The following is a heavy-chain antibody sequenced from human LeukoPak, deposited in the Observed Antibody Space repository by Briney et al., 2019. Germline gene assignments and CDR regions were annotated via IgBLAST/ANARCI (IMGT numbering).Heavy chain of an antibody. CDR3: ARVQIAVAGYDY. CDR1: GFTFSSYD. CDR2: IGTAGDT. V-gene: IGHV3-13*01. J-gene: IGHJ4*02. Sequence: GGSLRLSCAASGFTFSSYDMHWVHQATGKGLEWVSAIGTAGDTYYPGSVKGRFTISRENAKNSLYLQMNSLRAGDTAVYYCARVQIAVAGYDYWGQGTLVTVSS. D-gene: IGHD6-19*01.